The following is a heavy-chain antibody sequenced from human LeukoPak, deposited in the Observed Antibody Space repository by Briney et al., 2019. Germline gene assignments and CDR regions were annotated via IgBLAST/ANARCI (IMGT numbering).Heavy chain of an antibody. CDR3: ARDLSRSSFDY. J-gene: IGHJ4*02. D-gene: IGHD1-26*01. CDR1: GYSISSGYH. Sequence: SETLSLTCAASGYSISSGYHWGWIRQPPGKGLEWIGNIYHSGNTYYNPSLKSRVTISIDTSKNQFSLKLSSLTAADTAVYYCARDLSRSSFDYWRQGTLVTVSS. CDR2: IYHSGNT. V-gene: IGHV4-38-2*02.